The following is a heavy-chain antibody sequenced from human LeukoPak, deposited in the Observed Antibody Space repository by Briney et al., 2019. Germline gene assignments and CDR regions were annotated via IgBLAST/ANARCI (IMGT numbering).Heavy chain of an antibody. CDR3: AKVGEDVLRFLEWLLYVDY. J-gene: IGHJ4*02. CDR1: GFTFSSYG. Sequence: PGGSLRLSCAASGFTFSSYGMHWVRQAPGKGLGWVAFIRYDGSNKYYADSVKGRFTISRDNSKNTLYLQMNSLRAEDTAVYYCAKVGEDVLRFLEWLLYVDYWGQGTLVTVSS. D-gene: IGHD3-3*01. V-gene: IGHV3-30*02. CDR2: IRYDGSNK.